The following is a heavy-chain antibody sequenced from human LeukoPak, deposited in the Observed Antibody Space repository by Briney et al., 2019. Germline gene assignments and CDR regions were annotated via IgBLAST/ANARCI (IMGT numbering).Heavy chain of an antibody. J-gene: IGHJ6*02. Sequence: GESLKISCKGSGYSFTNYWIGWVRQMPGKGLEWMGIIHPGDSDTRYSPSFQGQVTISADKSISTAYLQWSSLKASDTAMYYCASRTGSGGSGGLSMDVWGQGTTVTVSS. CDR3: ASRTGSGGSGGLSMDV. CDR2: IHPGDSDT. CDR1: GYSFTNYW. V-gene: IGHV5-51*01. D-gene: IGHD3-10*01.